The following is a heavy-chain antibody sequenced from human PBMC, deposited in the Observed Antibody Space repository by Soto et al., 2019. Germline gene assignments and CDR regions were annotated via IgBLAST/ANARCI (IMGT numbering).Heavy chain of an antibody. D-gene: IGHD6-13*01. CDR2: IYNSGST. Sequence: PSETLSLTCTVSGGSISSSSYYWGWIRQPPGKGLEWIGSIYNSGSTYYNLSLKSRVTISVDTSKNQFSLKLSSVTAADTAVYYCARDHRIAAAGRLGRDYYYYYYMYVCGKRTTVPVSS. J-gene: IGHJ6*03. CDR1: GGSISSSSYY. V-gene: IGHV4-39*07. CDR3: ARDHRIAAAGRLGRDYYYYYYMYV.